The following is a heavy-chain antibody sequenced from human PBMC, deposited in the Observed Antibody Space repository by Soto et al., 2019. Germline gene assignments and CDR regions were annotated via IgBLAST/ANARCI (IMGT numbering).Heavy chain of an antibody. CDR3: AGSISTGTFDI. V-gene: IGHV4-31*03. CDR1: GGSISSGGYY. J-gene: IGHJ3*02. Sequence: ASETLSLTCTVSGGSISSGGYYWNWLRQHPEKGLEWIGYIYHSGSTYYNPSLKSRLIMSVDTSKNQFSLNLTSVTDADTAVYYCAGSISTGTFDIWGQGTMVTV. CDR2: IYHSGST. D-gene: IGHD3-3*02.